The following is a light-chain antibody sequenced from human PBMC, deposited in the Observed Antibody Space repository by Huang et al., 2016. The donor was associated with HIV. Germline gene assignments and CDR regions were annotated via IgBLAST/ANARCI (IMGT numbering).Light chain of an antibody. CDR1: QSVLSSSNNENY. V-gene: IGKV4-1*01. Sequence: DIVMTQSPDSLPVSLGERATINCKSSQSVLSSSNNENYLAWYQQKPGQPPKLLIYWASTRESGVPDRFSGSGSGTDFTLTITSLRAEDVAVYYCQQYYTTPPTFGPGTKLDIK. J-gene: IGKJ3*01. CDR2: WAS. CDR3: QQYYTTPPT.